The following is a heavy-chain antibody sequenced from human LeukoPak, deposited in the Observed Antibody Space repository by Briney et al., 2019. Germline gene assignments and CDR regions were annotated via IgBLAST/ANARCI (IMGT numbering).Heavy chain of an antibody. CDR2: IIPIFGTA. CDR3: ARARGPQQLVVNWFDP. Sequence: GASVKVSCKASGGTFSSYAISWVRQAPGQGLEWMGRIIPIFGTANYAQKFQGRVTITTDESTSTAYMELSSLRSEDTAVYYCARARGPQQLVVNWFDPWGKGTLVTVSS. D-gene: IGHD6-13*01. CDR1: GGTFSSYA. J-gene: IGHJ5*02. V-gene: IGHV1-69*05.